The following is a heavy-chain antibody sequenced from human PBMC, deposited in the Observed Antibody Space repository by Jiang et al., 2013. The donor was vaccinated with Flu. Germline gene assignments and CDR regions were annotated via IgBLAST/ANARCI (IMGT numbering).Heavy chain of an antibody. CDR3: ARDLDYDSGYSDAFDV. CDR1: GDSITSNY. D-gene: IGHD3-22*01. Sequence: PGLVKPSGTLSLTCTVFGDSITSNYWSWIRQTPGRGLEWIATISYSESTHYNPSLRSRVTISIDTFENRFSLRLSSVAAADTAVYYCARDLDYDSGYSDAFDVWGPGMMVTVSS. J-gene: IGHJ3*01. V-gene: IGHV4-59*01. CDR2: ISYSEST.